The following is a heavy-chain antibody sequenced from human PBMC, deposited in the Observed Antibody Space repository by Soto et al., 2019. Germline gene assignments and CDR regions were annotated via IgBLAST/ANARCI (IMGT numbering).Heavy chain of an antibody. V-gene: IGHV1-8*01. D-gene: IGHD3-3*01. CDR2: MNPNSGNT. Sequence: ASVKVSCKASGYTFTSYDINWVRQATGQGLEWMGWMNPNSGNTGYAQKFQGRVTMTRNTSISTAYMELSSLRSEDTAVYYCARTISYDFWSGYSKYYYYYYMDVWGKGTTVTVSS. CDR3: ARTISYDFWSGYSKYYYYYYMDV. CDR1: GYTFTSYD. J-gene: IGHJ6*03.